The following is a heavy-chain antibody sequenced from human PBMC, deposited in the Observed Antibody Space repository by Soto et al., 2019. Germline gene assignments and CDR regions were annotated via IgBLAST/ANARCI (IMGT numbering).Heavy chain of an antibody. J-gene: IGHJ6*02. D-gene: IGHD3-10*01. CDR1: GGYISSSSYY. CDR2: IYYSGSP. V-gene: IGHV4-39*01. Sequence: SETLSLTYPVSGGYISSSSYYWGWIRQPPGKGLEWIGSIYYSGSPYYNPSLKSRVTISVDTSKNQFSLKLSSVTAADTAVYYCARHYLFGDYYYYGMDVWGQGTTVHVSS. CDR3: ARHYLFGDYYYYGMDV.